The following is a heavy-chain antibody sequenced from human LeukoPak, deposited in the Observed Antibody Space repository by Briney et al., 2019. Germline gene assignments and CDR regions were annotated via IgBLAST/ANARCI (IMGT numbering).Heavy chain of an antibody. J-gene: IGHJ4*02. Sequence: SETLSLTCTVSGGSISSSSYYWGWIRQPPGKGLEWIGSINYSGSTYYNPSLKSRVTISVDTSKNQFSLKVHSVTAADTAVYYCARLIRRLGFCIGGSCNWDYYFDYWGQGTLVTVSP. CDR3: ARLIRRLGFCIGGSCNWDYYFDY. CDR1: GGSISSSSYY. V-gene: IGHV4-39*07. CDR2: INYSGST. D-gene: IGHD2-15*01.